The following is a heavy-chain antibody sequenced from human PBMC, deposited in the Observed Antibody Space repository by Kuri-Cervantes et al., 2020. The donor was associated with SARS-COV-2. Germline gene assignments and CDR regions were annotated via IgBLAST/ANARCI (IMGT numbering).Heavy chain of an antibody. Sequence: SVKVSCKASGGTFSSYAISWVRQAPGQGLEWMGGIIPIFGTANYAQKFQGRVTITTDESTSTAYMELSSLRSEDTAAYYCARVKDSSSSYFDYWGQGTLVTVSS. CDR2: IIPIFGTA. J-gene: IGHJ4*02. V-gene: IGHV1-69*05. CDR1: GGTFSSYA. CDR3: ARVKDSSSSYFDY. D-gene: IGHD6-6*01.